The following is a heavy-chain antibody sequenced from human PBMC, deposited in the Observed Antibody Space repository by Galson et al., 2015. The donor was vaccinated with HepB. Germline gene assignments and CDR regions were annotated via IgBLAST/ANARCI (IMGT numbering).Heavy chain of an antibody. V-gene: IGHV3-30-3*01. CDR2: ISYDGSNK. J-gene: IGHJ4*02. CDR1: GFTFSSYA. D-gene: IGHD3-22*01. CDR3: ARDRGTMIVVVIQYYFDY. Sequence: SLRLSCAASGFTFSSYAMHWVRQAPGKGLEWVAVISYDGSNKYYADSVKGRFTISRDNSKNTLYLQMNSLRAEDTAVYYCARDRGTMIVVVIQYYFDYWGQGTLVTVSS.